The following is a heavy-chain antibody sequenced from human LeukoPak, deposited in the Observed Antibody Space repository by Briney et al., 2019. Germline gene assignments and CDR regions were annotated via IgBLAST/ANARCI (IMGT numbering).Heavy chain of an antibody. Sequence: ASVKVSCKASGYTFIDYYMHWVRQAPGQGLEWMGRINPSSGGTNYAQKFQGRVTMTRDTSISTAYMELSRLRSDDTAVYYCARVGYYESSGYYEYWGQGTLVTVSS. CDR1: GYTFIDYY. V-gene: IGHV1-2*06. CDR2: INPSSGGT. CDR3: ARVGYYESSGYYEY. D-gene: IGHD3-22*01. J-gene: IGHJ4*02.